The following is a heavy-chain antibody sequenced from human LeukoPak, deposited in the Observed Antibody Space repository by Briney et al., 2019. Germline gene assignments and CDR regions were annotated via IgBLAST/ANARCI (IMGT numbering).Heavy chain of an antibody. CDR3: AGPTTGSSWSNPYYYYGMDV. CDR1: GFTFSSYA. V-gene: IGHV3-30*04. D-gene: IGHD6-13*01. J-gene: IGHJ6*04. Sequence: GRSLRLSCAASGFTFSSYAMHWVRQAPGKGLEWVAVISYDGSNKYYADSVKGRFTISRDNSKNTLYLQMNSLRAEDTAVYYCAGPTTGSSWSNPYYYYGMDVWGKGTTVTVSS. CDR2: ISYDGSNK.